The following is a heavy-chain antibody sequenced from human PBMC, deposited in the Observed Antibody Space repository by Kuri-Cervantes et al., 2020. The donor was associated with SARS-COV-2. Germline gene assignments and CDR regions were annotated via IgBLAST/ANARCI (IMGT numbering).Heavy chain of an antibody. J-gene: IGHJ4*02. CDR1: GFTFSSYA. V-gene: IGHV3-23*01. CDR2: ISGSGGST. D-gene: IGHD1-26*01. CDR3: AKDQWXLLGGGY. Sequence: GESLKISCAAPGFTFSSYAMSWVRQAPGKGLEWVSAISGSGGSTYYADSVKGRFTISRDNSKNTLYLQMNSLRAEDTAXYYCAKDQWXLLGGGYWGQGTLVTVSS.